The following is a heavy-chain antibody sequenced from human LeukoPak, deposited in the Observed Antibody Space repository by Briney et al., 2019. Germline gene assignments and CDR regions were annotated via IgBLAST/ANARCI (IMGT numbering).Heavy chain of an antibody. D-gene: IGHD6-19*01. J-gene: IGHJ4*02. V-gene: IGHV3-53*05. CDR3: AKGTEQWLVLPSFDY. CDR1: GFTVSSNY. CDR2: IYSGGST. Sequence: GGSLRLSCAASGFTVSSNYMSWVRQAPGKGLEWVSVIYSGGSTYYADSVKGRFTISRDNSKNTLYLQMNSLRAEDTAVYYCAKGTEQWLVLPSFDYWGQGTLVTVSS.